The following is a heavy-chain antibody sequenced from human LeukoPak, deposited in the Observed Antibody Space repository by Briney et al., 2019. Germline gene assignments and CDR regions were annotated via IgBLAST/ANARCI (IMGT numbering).Heavy chain of an antibody. D-gene: IGHD2-15*01. CDR1: GFTFSSYA. CDR3: ARVQRMKQAYYYYDMDV. J-gene: IGHJ6*02. Sequence: GGSLRLSCAASGFTFSSYAMHWVRQAPGKGLEWVAVIWYDGSNKYYADSVKGRFTISRDNSKNTLYLQMNSLRVEDTAVYYCARVQRMKQAYYYYDMDVWGQGTTVTVSS. V-gene: IGHV3-33*01. CDR2: IWYDGSNK.